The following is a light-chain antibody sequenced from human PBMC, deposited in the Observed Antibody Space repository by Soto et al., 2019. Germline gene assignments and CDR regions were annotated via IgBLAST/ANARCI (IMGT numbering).Light chain of an antibody. Sequence: QLTQSPSSLSASVGDRVTITCRASQGISSFLAWYQQKPGKAPKLLIYGASTLQSGVPSRFSGSGSGTDFTLTIGSLQPEDFATYYCQQHNSFPIPFGPGTKVDIK. CDR2: GAS. CDR3: QQHNSFPIP. CDR1: QGISSF. J-gene: IGKJ3*01. V-gene: IGKV1-9*01.